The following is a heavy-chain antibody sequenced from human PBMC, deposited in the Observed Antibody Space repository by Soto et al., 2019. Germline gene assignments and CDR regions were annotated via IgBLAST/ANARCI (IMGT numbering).Heavy chain of an antibody. V-gene: IGHV1-69*13. CDR2: IIPIFGTA. CDR1: GGTFSSYA. Sequence: SVKVSCKASGGTFSSYAISWVRQAPGQGLEWMGGIIPIFGTANYAQKFQGRVTITADESTSTAYMELSSLRSEDTAVYYCARDYDQNDYYYYGMGVWGQGTTVTVSS. CDR3: ARDYDQNDYYYYGMGV. D-gene: IGHD3-3*01. J-gene: IGHJ6*02.